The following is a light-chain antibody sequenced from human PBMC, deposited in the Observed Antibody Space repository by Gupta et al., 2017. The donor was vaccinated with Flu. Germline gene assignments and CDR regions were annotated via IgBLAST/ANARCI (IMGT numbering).Light chain of an antibody. Sequence: DIQMTQSPSSLSASIGDRVTITCRASQNIMKYLSWYQQKSGKAPELLIYDTSGLQSGVSSRFSGSGSGTEFTLSISNLQPQDFATYYCQHGYNIPRTFGQGTRVEIK. CDR3: QHGYNIPRT. CDR1: QNIMKY. V-gene: IGKV1-39*01. CDR2: DTS. J-gene: IGKJ1*01.